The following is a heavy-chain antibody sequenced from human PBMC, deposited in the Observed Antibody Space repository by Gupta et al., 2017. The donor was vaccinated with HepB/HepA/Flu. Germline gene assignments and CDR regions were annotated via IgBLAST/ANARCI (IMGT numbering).Heavy chain of an antibody. CDR2: FNSDGNKT. CDR3: ARGYYYDTSGSYIRYYYYMDV. D-gene: IGHD3-22*01. V-gene: IGHV3-74*03. Sequence: EVQLVESGGGLVQPGGSLRLSCSASGFTFSSSWIHWVRQAPGKGLVWNSSFNSDGNKTTYADSVKGRFTIPRDNAKSTLYLQRKSLRAEDAGVYYCARGYYYDTSGSYIRYYYYMDVWGKGTTVTVSS. CDR1: GFTFSSSW. J-gene: IGHJ6*03.